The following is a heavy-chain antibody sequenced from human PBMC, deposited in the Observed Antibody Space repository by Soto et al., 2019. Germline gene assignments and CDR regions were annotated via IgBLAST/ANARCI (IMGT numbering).Heavy chain of an antibody. CDR2: ISTGGSTK. CDR3: ARTAGTYYAES. D-gene: IGHD1-26*01. Sequence: QVQLVESGGGLVKPGGSLRLSCAASGFTFSDYYMSWIRQAPGKGLEWVSYISTGGSTKLSANSVKGRFTISRDNAKNSLYLQMNNLRAEDTAMYYCARTAGTYYAESWGQGTLVTVSS. V-gene: IGHV3-11*01. J-gene: IGHJ4*02. CDR1: GFTFSDYY.